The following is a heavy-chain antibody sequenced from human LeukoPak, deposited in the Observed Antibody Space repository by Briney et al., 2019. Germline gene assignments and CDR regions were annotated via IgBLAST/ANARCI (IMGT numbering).Heavy chain of an antibody. CDR2: IYYSGST. CDR1: GGSISSYY. J-gene: IGHJ5*02. Sequence: SETLSLTCTVSGGSISSYYWSWIRQPPGKGLEWIGYIYYSGSTNYNPSLKSRVTISVDTSKNQFSLKLSSVTAADTAVYYCARLGYCSSTSCYGYIWFDPWGQGTLVTVSS. CDR3: ARLGYCSSTSCYGYIWFDP. D-gene: IGHD2-2*01. V-gene: IGHV4-59*08.